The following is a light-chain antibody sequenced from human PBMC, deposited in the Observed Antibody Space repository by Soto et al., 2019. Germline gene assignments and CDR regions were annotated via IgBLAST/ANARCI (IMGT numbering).Light chain of an antibody. Sequence: SSELAQPPSVSVSPGQTATIPCSGDKLGDQFACWYQQRPGQPPLLVIYQDTKRPSGIPERFSGSTSGNTATLTISGTQSLDEADYYCQTWDSSTVVFGGGTKLTVL. CDR1: KLGDQF. CDR3: QTWDSSTVV. V-gene: IGLV3-1*01. CDR2: QDT. J-gene: IGLJ3*02.